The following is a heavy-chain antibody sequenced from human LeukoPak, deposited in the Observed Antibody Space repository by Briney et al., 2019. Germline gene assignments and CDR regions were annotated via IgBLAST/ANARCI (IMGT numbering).Heavy chain of an antibody. CDR1: GGSFSGYY. V-gene: IGHV4-34*01. J-gene: IGHJ4*02. D-gene: IGHD3-22*01. CDR2: INHSGRT. CDR3: ARVSYYDSSGNRGAFDY. Sequence: PSETLSLTCAVYGGSFSGYYWSWIPQPPGKGLEWIGEINHSGRTNYNPSLKSRVTISVDKSKNQFSLKLSSATAADTAVYYCARVSYYDSSGNRGAFDYWGQGTLVTVSS.